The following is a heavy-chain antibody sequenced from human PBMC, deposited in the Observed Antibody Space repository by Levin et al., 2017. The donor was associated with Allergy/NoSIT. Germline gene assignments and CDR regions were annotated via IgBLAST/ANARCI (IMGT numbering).Heavy chain of an antibody. CDR2: VNPNSGGT. D-gene: IGHD3-10*01. CDR3: ARAQHYYGSGIYYFDY. V-gene: IGHV1-2*02. CDR1: GYTFTGHY. Sequence: GESLKISCKASGYTFTGHYMHWVRQAPGQGLEWMAWVNPNSGGTNYAQKFQGRVTMTSDTSISTAYMDLRILRSDDTAVYYCARAQHYYGSGIYYFDYWGQGTLVTVSS. J-gene: IGHJ4*02.